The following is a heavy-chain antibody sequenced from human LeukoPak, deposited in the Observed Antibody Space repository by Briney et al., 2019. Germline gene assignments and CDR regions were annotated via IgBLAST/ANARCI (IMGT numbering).Heavy chain of an antibody. CDR2: IYPTDSDT. Sequence: GESLKISCKDSGYSFTSYWIGWVRQMPGKGLEWMGIIYPTDSDTKYSPSFQGQVTISADKSISTAYLQWSSLKSSDTAIYYCVRPNRGARFDYWGQGTLLTVSS. CDR3: VRPNRGARFDY. J-gene: IGHJ4*02. D-gene: IGHD1-14*01. V-gene: IGHV5-51*01. CDR1: GYSFTSYW.